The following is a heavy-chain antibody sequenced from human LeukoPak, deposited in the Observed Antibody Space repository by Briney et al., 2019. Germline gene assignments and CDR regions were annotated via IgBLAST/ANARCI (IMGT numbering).Heavy chain of an antibody. Sequence: PGGSLRLSCVASGFTFNSHWMHWVRQAPGKGLVWVSRINYDGSDTSYADSVKGRFTISRDNAKNALYLQMNSLRAEDTAVYYCARDFNLPSDIVATGVLSYWGQGTLVTVSS. D-gene: IGHD5-12*01. CDR1: GFTFNSHW. J-gene: IGHJ4*02. CDR3: ARDFNLPSDIVATGVLSY. V-gene: IGHV3-74*01. CDR2: INYDGSDT.